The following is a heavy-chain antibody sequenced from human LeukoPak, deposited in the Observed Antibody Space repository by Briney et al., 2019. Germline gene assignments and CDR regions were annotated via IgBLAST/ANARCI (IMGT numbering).Heavy chain of an antibody. CDR1: GYTFSCCS. D-gene: IGHD1-1*01. CDR3: ARELDRIQDLDS. Sequence: PGGSLRLSCAASGYTFSCCSMNWVRQAPGKGLEWLSSINNNGDDKYHADSVQGRFTISRDNAKNSLYLQMNSLRAEDTAVYYCARELDRIQDLDSWGQGTQVTVSS. J-gene: IGHJ4*02. CDR2: INNNGDDK. V-gene: IGHV3-21*01.